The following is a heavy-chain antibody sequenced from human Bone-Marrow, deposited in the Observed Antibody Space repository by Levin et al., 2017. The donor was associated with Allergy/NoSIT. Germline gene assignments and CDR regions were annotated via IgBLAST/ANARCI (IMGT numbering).Heavy chain of an antibody. V-gene: IGHV3-48*03. CDR3: ARGTNYYDRSGDRFDI. CDR2: ISSSGSTI. D-gene: IGHD3-22*01. CDR1: GFTFSSYE. Sequence: GGSLRLSCAASGFTFSSYEMNWVRQAPGKGLEWVSYISSSGSTIYYADSVKGRFTISRDNAKNSLYLQMNSLRAEDTAVYYCARGTNYYDRSGDRFDIWGQGTMVTVSS. J-gene: IGHJ3*02.